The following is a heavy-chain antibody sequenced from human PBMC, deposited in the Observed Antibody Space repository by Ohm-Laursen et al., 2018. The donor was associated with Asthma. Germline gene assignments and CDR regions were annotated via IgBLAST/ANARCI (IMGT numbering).Heavy chain of an antibody. J-gene: IGHJ6*02. Sequence: GSLRLSCTASGFTFSSYAMSWVRQAPGKGLEWVSAISGSGGSTYYADSVKGRFTISRDNSKNTLYLQMNSLRAEDTAVYYCAKNGPEIVVVPAAISYYGMDVWGQGTTVTVSS. D-gene: IGHD2-2*01. CDR3: AKNGPEIVVVPAAISYYGMDV. V-gene: IGHV3-23*01. CDR2: ISGSGGST. CDR1: GFTFSSYA.